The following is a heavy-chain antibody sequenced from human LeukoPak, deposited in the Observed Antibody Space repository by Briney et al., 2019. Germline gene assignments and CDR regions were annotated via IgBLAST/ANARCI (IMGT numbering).Heavy chain of an antibody. V-gene: IGHV4-30-4*08. CDR2: IYYSGST. CDR3: ARGDYYDSSGYYYIDY. D-gene: IGHD3-22*01. J-gene: IGHJ4*02. CDR1: GGSISSGDYY. Sequence: PSETLSLTCTVSGGSISSGDYYWSWIRQPPGKGLEWIGYIYYSGSTYYNPSLKSRVTISVGTSKNQFSLKLSSVTAADTAVYYCARGDYYDSSGYYYIDYWGQGTLVTVSS.